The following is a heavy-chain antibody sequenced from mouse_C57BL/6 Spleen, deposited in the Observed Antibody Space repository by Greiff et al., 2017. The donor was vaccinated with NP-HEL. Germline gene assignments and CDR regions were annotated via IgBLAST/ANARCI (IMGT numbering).Heavy chain of an antibody. CDR1: GYTFTSSW. CDR2: INPSNGGT. CDR3: ERSSGYDLGAWVAY. D-gene: IGHD2-2*01. Sequence: VQLQQPGTELVKPGPSVKLSCKASGYTFTSSWMHWVKQRPGQGLEWIGNINPSNGGTNYNEKFKSKATLTVDKSSSTAYMQLSSLTSEDSAVYYVERSSGYDLGAWVAYWGQGTLVTVSA. J-gene: IGHJ3*01. V-gene: IGHV1-53*01.